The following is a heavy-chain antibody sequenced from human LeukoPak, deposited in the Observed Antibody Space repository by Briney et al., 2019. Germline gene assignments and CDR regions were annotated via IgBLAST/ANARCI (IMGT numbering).Heavy chain of an antibody. CDR1: GGSISNYY. CDR2: IYHSGST. Sequence: SETLSLTCTVSGGSISNYYWSWIRQPPGKGLEWIGYIYHSGSTYYNPSLKSRVTISVDRSKNQFSLKLSSVTAADTAVYYCARPVNNAFDIWGQGTMVTVSS. D-gene: IGHD2/OR15-2a*01. J-gene: IGHJ3*02. CDR3: ARPVNNAFDI. V-gene: IGHV4-59*12.